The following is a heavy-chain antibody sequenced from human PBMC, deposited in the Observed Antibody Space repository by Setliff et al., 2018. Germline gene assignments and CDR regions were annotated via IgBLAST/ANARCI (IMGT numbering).Heavy chain of an antibody. CDR1: AGSINLYY. CDR2: MHYTGTA. Sequence: SETLSLTCTVSAGSINLYYWSWIRQPPGKEMEWIGYMHYTGTASFNPALKSRVSIFVDASKDHFSLHLGSVTAADTAMYYCAGSHGSGGYYSDAPYYFQYWGQGTLVTVSS. J-gene: IGHJ4*02. D-gene: IGHD3-10*01. V-gene: IGHV4-59*01. CDR3: AGSHGSGGYYSDAPYYFQY.